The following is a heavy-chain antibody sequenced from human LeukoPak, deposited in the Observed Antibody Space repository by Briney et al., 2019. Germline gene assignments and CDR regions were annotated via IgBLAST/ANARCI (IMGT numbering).Heavy chain of an antibody. J-gene: IGHJ4*02. V-gene: IGHV4-4*02. CDR2: IYHSGST. CDR3: ARAYGYSSSWYPY. Sequence: PSETLSLTCAVSGGSISSSNWWSWVRQPPGKGLEWIGEIYHSGSTNYNPSLKSRVTISVDKSKNQFSLKLSSVTAADTAVYYCARAYGYSSSWYPYWGQGTLVTVSS. D-gene: IGHD6-13*01. CDR1: GGSISSSNW.